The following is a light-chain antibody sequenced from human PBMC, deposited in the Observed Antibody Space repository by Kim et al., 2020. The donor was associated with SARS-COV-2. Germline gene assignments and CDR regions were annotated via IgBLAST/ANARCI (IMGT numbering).Light chain of an antibody. J-gene: IGLJ3*02. V-gene: IGLV3-19*01. CDR1: SLRSYY. CDR2: GKN. Sequence: SSELTQDPAVSVALGQTVRITCQGDSLRSYYASWYQQKPGQAPVLVIYGKNNRPPGIPDRFSGSSSGNTASLTITGAQAEDEADNYCNSRDSSGNHWVFG. CDR3: NSRDSSGNHWV.